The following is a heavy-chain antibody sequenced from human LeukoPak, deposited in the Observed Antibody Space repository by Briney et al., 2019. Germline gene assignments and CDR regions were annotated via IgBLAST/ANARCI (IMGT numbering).Heavy chain of an antibody. V-gene: IGHV1-24*01. J-gene: IGHJ4*02. CDR2: FDPEDGET. D-gene: IGHD1-7*01. Sequence: ASVKVSCKVSGYTITELSMHWVRQAPGKGLEWMGGFDPEDGETIYAQKFQGRVTMTEDTSTDTAYMELSSLRSEDTAVYYCATLLNDNWNYIFGYWGQGTLVTVSS. CDR1: GYTITELS. CDR3: ATLLNDNWNYIFGY.